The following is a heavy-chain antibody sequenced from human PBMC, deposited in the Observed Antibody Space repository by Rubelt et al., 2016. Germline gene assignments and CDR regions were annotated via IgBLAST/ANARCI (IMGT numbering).Heavy chain of an antibody. CDR1: GGSSSGYY. Sequence: QVQLQQWGAGLLKPSETLSLTCAVYGGSSSGYYWNWIRQPPGKGLEWIGEINHSGSTNYNPSLKRRLPISVDTSKNQFSLKLSSVTAADTAVYYCAEYVRVTGSYYFDYWGQGALVTVSS. CDR3: AEYVRVTGSYYFDY. D-gene: IGHD2-15*01. CDR2: INHSGST. V-gene: IGHV4-34*01. J-gene: IGHJ4*02.